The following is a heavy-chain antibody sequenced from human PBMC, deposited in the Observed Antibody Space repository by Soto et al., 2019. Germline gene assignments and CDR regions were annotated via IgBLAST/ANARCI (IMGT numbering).Heavy chain of an antibody. V-gene: IGHV3-23*01. D-gene: IGHD1-26*01. CDR3: AQDGSYYDFDH. J-gene: IGHJ4*02. CDR2: IRGGGEST. Sequence: GGSLRISCYASGFTFSSYAMSWVRQAPGQGPQWVSSIRGGGESTYNADSVKGRFSISRDNSKNTLCLQIHSLRAEDTAIYYCAQDGSYYDFDHWGQGTLVTVSS. CDR1: GFTFSSYA.